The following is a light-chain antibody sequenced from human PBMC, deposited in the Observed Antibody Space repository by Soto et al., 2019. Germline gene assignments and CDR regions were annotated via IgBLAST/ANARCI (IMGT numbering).Light chain of an antibody. Sequence: QSVLTHPPSVSGAPGQRVTISCTGSSSNTGAGYDVHWYQQLPGTVPKLLIYANTNRPSGVPDRFSGSKSGTSASLAITGLQAEDEADYYCQSYDSSLTVWVFGGGTKLTVL. CDR2: ANT. CDR1: SSNTGAGYD. V-gene: IGLV1-40*01. J-gene: IGLJ3*02. CDR3: QSYDSSLTVWV.